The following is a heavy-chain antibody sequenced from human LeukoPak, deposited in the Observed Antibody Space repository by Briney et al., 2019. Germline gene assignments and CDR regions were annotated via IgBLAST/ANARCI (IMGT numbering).Heavy chain of an antibody. Sequence: GGSLRLSCAASGFTFDDYAMHWVRQAPGKGLEWVSGISWNSGSIGYADSVKGRFTISRDNAKNSLYLQMNSLRAEDTAVYYYASHSSGWQQNFDYWGQGTLVTVSS. CDR2: ISWNSGSI. D-gene: IGHD6-19*01. CDR3: ASHSSGWQQNFDY. CDR1: GFTFDDYA. J-gene: IGHJ4*02. V-gene: IGHV3-9*01.